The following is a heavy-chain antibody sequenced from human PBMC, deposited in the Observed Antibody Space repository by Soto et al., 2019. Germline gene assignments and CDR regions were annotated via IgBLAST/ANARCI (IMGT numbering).Heavy chain of an antibody. J-gene: IGHJ4*02. V-gene: IGHV3-23*01. CDR1: GFTFSSYG. D-gene: IGHD2-15*01. CDR3: AKHWYCSGGSCYLFDY. Sequence: PGGSLRLSCAASGFTFSSYGMSWVRQAPGKGLEWVSAIGGSGGSTFYADSVEGRFTISRDNSKNTLYLQMNSLRAEDTAVYYCAKHWYCSGGSCYLFDYWGQGTLVTVSS. CDR2: IGGSGGST.